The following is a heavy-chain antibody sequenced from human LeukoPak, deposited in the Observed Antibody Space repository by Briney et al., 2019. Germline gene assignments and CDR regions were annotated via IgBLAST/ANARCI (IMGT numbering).Heavy chain of an antibody. CDR1: GFTLNNHG. CDR3: ARDLADGYNQVQGYFDY. D-gene: IGHD5-24*01. J-gene: IGHJ4*02. CDR2: LIGTAGNT. Sequence: GGTLRLSCAASGFTLNNHGMTWVRQAPGKGLEWVATLIGTAGNTYYADSVKGRFTISRDNSKNTLYLQMNSLRAEDTAVYYCARDLADGYNQVQGYFDYWGQGTLVTVSS. V-gene: IGHV3-23*01.